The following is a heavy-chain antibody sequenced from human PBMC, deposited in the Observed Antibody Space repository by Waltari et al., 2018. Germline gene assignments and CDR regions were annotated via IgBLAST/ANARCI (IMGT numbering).Heavy chain of an antibody. J-gene: IGHJ4*02. D-gene: IGHD6-13*01. CDR1: GFTFSSSA. V-gene: IGHV3-23*03. CDR2: IYSGGST. CDR3: AKDVSSSWG. Sequence: EVQLLESGGGLVQPGGSLRLSCAASGFTFSSSAMSWVRQAPGKGLEWVSVIYSGGSTYYADSVKGRFTISRDNSKNTLYLQMNSLRAEDTAVYYCAKDVSSSWGWGQGTLVTVSS.